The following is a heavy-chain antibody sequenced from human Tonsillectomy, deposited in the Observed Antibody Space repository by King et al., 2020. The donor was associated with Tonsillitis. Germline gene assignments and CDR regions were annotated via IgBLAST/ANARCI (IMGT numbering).Heavy chain of an antibody. J-gene: IGHJ4*02. Sequence: EEQLVQSGGGLIQPGGSLRLSCAASGFTVSSNYMSWVRQAPGKGLEWVSVMYSGGRTYYADSVKGRFTISRDNSKNTLYLQMNSLRAEAPAVYYCARVVGIRLPAGDYWGQRTLVTVSS. CDR2: MYSGGRT. CDR1: GFTVSSNY. D-gene: IGHD5-18*01. V-gene: IGHV3-53*01. CDR3: ARVVGIRLPAGDY.